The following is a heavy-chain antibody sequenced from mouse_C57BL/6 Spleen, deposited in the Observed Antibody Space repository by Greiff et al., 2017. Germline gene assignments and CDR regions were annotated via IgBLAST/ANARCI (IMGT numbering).Heavy chain of an antibody. CDR1: GYTFTSYW. V-gene: IGHV1-53*01. D-gene: IGHD1-1*01. CDR3: AKGLITTVVASFDY. Sequence: VQLQQSGTELVKPGASVKLSCKASGYTFTSYWMHWVKQRPGQGLEWIGNINPSNGGTNYNEKFKSKATLTVDKSSSTAYMQLSSLTSEDSAVYYCAKGLITTVVASFDYWGEGTTLTVSS. CDR2: INPSNGGT. J-gene: IGHJ2*01.